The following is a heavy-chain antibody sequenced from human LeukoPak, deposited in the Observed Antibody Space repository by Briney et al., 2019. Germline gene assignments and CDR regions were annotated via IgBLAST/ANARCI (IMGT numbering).Heavy chain of an antibody. V-gene: IGHV3-23*01. D-gene: IGHD4-23*01. CDR1: GFAFSIYA. CDR3: AKDRSTVLSPRGNWFDP. Sequence: GGSLRLSCAASGFAFSIYAMSWVRQPPGKGLEWVSTISGGGDNTYYADSVKGRFSISRDNSRNTLYLEMNSLRAEDTAVYYCAKDRSTVLSPRGNWFDPWGQGTLVTVSS. CDR2: ISGGGDNT. J-gene: IGHJ5*02.